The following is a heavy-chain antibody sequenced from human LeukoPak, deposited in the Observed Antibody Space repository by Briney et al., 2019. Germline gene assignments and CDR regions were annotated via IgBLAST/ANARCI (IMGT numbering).Heavy chain of an antibody. Sequence: GESLKISCKGSGYSFTTYWIGWVCQMPGKGLEWMGIIYPGDSDTRYSPSFQGQVTISADKSISTAYLQWSSLKASDTDMYYCTRARYCSGGRCYAEYWGQGSLVTVSS. CDR1: GYSFTTYW. V-gene: IGHV5-51*01. CDR2: IYPGDSDT. J-gene: IGHJ4*02. D-gene: IGHD2-15*01. CDR3: TRARYCSGGRCYAEY.